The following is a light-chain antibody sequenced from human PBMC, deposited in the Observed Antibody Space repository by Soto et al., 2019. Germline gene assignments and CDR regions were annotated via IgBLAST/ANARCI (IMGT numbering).Light chain of an antibody. Sequence: EIVLTQSPATLSLSPGERATLSCRASHGVGVFLAWYQQKPGQPPRLLIYDASNRATGIPARFSGSGSGTDVTLTISSLEPEDFAVYYCHHRSSWPPWTFGQGTKVEIK. V-gene: IGKV3-11*01. CDR2: DAS. CDR1: HGVGVF. CDR3: HHRSSWPPWT. J-gene: IGKJ1*01.